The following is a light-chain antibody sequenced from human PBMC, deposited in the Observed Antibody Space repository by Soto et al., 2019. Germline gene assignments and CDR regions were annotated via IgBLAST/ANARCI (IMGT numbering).Light chain of an antibody. CDR1: SIDVGAYNY. Sequence: QSALTQFASVSGSPGQSITISCTGTSIDVGAYNYVSWYQQHPDKAPKLLIYEVGNRPSGVSFRFSGSKSGNTASPTISGLQAEDEADYYCSSYTARGTRVFGTGTKVTVL. CDR2: EVG. CDR3: SSYTARGTRV. J-gene: IGLJ1*01. V-gene: IGLV2-14*01.